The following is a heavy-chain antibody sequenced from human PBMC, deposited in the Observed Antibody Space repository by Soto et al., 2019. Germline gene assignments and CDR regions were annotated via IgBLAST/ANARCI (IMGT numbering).Heavy chain of an antibody. V-gene: IGHV1-69*13. D-gene: IGHD6-13*01. CDR3: ARLRYSSSWLYNWFDP. CDR2: IIPIFGTA. Sequence: SVKVSCKASGGTFSSYAISWVRRAPGQGLEWMGGIIPIFGTANYAQKFQGRVTITADESTSTAYMELSSLRSEDTAVYYCARLRYSSSWLYNWFDPWGQGTLVTVSS. CDR1: GGTFSSYA. J-gene: IGHJ5*02.